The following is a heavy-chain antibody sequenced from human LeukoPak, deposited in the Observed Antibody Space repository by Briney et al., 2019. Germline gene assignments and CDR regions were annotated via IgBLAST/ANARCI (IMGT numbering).Heavy chain of an antibody. CDR3: ARETAVAGGYWFDP. V-gene: IGHV3-20*04. D-gene: IGHD6-19*01. CDR1: GFTFDDYG. Sequence: GGSLRLSCAASGFTFDDYGMSWGRQAPGKGLEWVSGINWNGGSTGYADSVKGRFTISRDNAKNSLHLQMNSLRAEDTALYYCARETAVAGGYWFDPWGQGTLVTVSS. J-gene: IGHJ5*02. CDR2: INWNGGST.